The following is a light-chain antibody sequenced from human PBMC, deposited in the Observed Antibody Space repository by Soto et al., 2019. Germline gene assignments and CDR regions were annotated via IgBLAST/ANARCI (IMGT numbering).Light chain of an antibody. CDR2: AAS. J-gene: IGKJ5*01. CDR1: RDIGSD. V-gene: IGKV1-17*01. Sequence: MTQSPSSPSASVGGRITLTCRASRDIGSDLSWYQQKPGKAPTLLIYAASILQSGVPSRFSGSGSGTDFTLTITSLQPEDFGTYYCQQLNSFPITSGQGTRLEIK. CDR3: QQLNSFPIT.